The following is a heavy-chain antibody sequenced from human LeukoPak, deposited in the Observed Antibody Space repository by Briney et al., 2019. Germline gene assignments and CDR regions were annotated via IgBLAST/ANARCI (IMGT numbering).Heavy chain of an antibody. D-gene: IGHD6-19*01. CDR3: AKPYSSGWHRLRDAFDI. CDR2: IIPIFGTA. CDR1: GGTFSSYA. V-gene: IGHV1-69*06. Sequence: SVKVSCKASGGTFSSYAISWVRQAPGQGLEWMGGIIPIFGTANYAQKFQGRVTITADKSTSTAYMELSSLRSEDTAVYYCAKPYSSGWHRLRDAFDIWGQGTMVTVSS. J-gene: IGHJ3*02.